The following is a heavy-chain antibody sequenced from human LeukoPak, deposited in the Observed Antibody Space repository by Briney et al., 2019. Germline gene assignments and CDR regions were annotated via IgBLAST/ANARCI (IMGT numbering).Heavy chain of an antibody. V-gene: IGHV3-53*01. Sequence: GGSLRLSCAASGFTVSSNYMSWVRQAPGKGLEWVSVIYSGGSTYYADSVKGRFTISRDNSKNTLYLQMNSLRAEDTAVYYCAKWADMTTNWFDPWGQGTLVTVSS. D-gene: IGHD4-11*01. CDR2: IYSGGST. CDR3: AKWADMTTNWFDP. CDR1: GFTVSSNY. J-gene: IGHJ5*02.